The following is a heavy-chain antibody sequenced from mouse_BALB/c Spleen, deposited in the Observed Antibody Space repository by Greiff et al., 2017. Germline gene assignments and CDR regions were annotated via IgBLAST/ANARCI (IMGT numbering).Heavy chain of an antibody. CDR1: GYTFTSYW. D-gene: IGHD2-4*01. CDR3: AKSVITYFDY. V-gene: IGHV1-7*01. Sequence: QVQLLQSEAELAKPGASVKMSCKASGYTFTSYWMHWVKQRPGQGLEWIGYINPSTGYTEYNQKFKDKATLTADKSSSTAYMQLSSLTSEDSAGYYCAKSVITYFDYWGQGTTLTVSS. CDR2: INPSTGYT. J-gene: IGHJ2*01.